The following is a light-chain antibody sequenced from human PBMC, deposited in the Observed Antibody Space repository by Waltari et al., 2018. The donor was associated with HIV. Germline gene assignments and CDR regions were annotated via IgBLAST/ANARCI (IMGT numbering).Light chain of an antibody. V-gene: IGLV3-21*02. CDR3: QVWDGRGDPVI. J-gene: IGLJ2*01. CDR2: DDR. CDR1: NIAATKS. Sequence: SYVLTQPPSVSVAPGQTARITCGGNNIAATKSVHWYRLNPGQPAGVVIYDDRDRPSGIPDRFSGSSSGDTATLTISRAEAGDEADYYCQVWDGRGDPVIFGGGTKLAVV.